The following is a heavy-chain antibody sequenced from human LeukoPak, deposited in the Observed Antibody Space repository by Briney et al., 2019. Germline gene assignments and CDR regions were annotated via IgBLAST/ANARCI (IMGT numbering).Heavy chain of an antibody. J-gene: IGHJ4*02. CDR3: AREDGYSSSRALDY. CDR2: ISYDGSNK. V-gene: IGHV3-30*04. CDR1: GFTFSSYA. D-gene: IGHD6-6*01. Sequence: GGSLRLSCGDSGFTFSSYAIHWVRQAPGKGLEWVAVISYDGSNKYYADSVKGRFTISRDNSKNTLYLQMNSLRAEDTAVYYCAREDGYSSSRALDYWGQGTLVTVSS.